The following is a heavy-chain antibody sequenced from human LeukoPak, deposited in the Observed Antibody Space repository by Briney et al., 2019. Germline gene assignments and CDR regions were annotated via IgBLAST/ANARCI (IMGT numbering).Heavy chain of an antibody. D-gene: IGHD4-23*01. CDR2: INTDGSST. J-gene: IGHJ4*02. CDR1: GFTFSSYW. V-gene: IGHV3-74*01. Sequence: GGSLRLSCAASGFTFSSYWMHWVRQAPGKGLVWVSRINTDGSSTTYADSVKGRFTFSRDNAKNTLYLQMNSLRAEDTAVYYRARERWYHFDHWGQGTLVTVSS. CDR3: ARERWYHFDH.